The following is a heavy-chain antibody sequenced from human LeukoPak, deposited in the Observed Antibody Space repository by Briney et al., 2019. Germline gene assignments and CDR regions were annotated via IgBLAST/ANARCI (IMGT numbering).Heavy chain of an antibody. Sequence: PSETLSLTCTVSSGSIGSSSNYWGWIRQAPGKGLEWIGNVYYSGSTFYNPSLKSRVTISVDTSKNQFSLRLRSVTAADTAIYYCARASFNVVFGNWFDPWGQGTLVTVSS. CDR2: VYYSGST. D-gene: IGHD2-8*01. CDR3: ARASFNVVFGNWFDP. J-gene: IGHJ5*02. CDR1: SGSIGSSSNY. V-gene: IGHV4-39*01.